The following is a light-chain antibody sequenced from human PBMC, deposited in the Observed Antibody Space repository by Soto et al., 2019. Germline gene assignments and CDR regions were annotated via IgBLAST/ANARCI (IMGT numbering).Light chain of an antibody. J-gene: IGLJ2*01. CDR1: SSDVGGYNH. V-gene: IGLV2-14*01. Sequence: QAVVTQPASVSGSPGQSITISCTGTSSDVGGYNHVSWYQHSPGKAPKLILFAVSDRPSGVSHRFSGSKSGNTASLTISGLQADDEGDYYCCSYTSLSTVVFGGGTKLTVL. CDR3: CSYTSLSTVV. CDR2: AVS.